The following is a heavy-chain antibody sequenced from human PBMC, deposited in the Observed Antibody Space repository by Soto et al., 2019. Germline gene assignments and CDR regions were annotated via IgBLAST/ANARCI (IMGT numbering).Heavy chain of an antibody. D-gene: IGHD6-25*01. CDR2: VNPKFGST. V-gene: IGHV1-46*01. CDR3: ARGGSVVLVPDDVHVDQYGMDL. J-gene: IGHJ6*02. CDR1: GYMFTNFF. Sequence: QVQLVQSGAEVKPPGASVKISCTSSGYMFTNFFIHWVRLAPGQGLQWIGIVNPKFGSTGTAQKFQGRVTMSVDTSPNTVSWEVSSLRPEDTGLYFCARGGSVVLVPDDVHVDQYGMDLWGQGTTVTVS.